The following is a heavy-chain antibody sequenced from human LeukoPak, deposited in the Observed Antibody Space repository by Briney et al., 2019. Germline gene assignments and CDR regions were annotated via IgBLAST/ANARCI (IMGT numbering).Heavy chain of an antibody. J-gene: IGHJ4*02. CDR2: INPNSGGT. CDR3: ARGVQADYYDSSGYYYMH. V-gene: IGHV1-2*02. Sequence: ASVKVSCKASGYTFTGYYMHWVRQAPGQGLEWMGWINPNSGGTNYAQKFQGRVTMTRDTSISTAYMELSRLRSDDTAVYYCARGVQADYYDSSGYYYMHWGQGTLVTVSS. D-gene: IGHD3-22*01. CDR1: GYTFTGYY.